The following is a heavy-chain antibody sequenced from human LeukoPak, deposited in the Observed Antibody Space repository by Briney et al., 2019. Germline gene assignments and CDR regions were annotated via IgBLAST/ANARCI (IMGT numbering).Heavy chain of an antibody. CDR1: GFTFSSYA. V-gene: IGHV3-30-3*01. Sequence: SCKASGFTFSSYAVHWVRQAPGKGLEWVAVISYDGSNKYYADSVKGRFTISRDNSKNTLYLQMNSLRAEDTAVYYCASGFRIAAATDYWGQGTLVTVSS. CDR3: ASGFRIAAATDY. CDR2: ISYDGSNK. D-gene: IGHD6-13*01. J-gene: IGHJ4*02.